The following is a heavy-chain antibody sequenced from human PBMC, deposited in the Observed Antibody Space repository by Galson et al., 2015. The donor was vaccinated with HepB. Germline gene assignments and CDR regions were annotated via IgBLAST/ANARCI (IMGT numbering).Heavy chain of an antibody. CDR3: GNSGGRASSAFDI. CDR2: IIPILGIA. CDR1: GGTFSSYT. Sequence: SVKVSCKASGGTFSSYTISWVRQAPGQGLEWMGRIIPILGIANYAQKFQGRVTITADKSTSTAYMELSSLRSEDTAVYYCGNSGGRASSAFDIWGQGTMVTVSS. V-gene: IGHV1-69*02. D-gene: IGHD4-23*01. J-gene: IGHJ3*02.